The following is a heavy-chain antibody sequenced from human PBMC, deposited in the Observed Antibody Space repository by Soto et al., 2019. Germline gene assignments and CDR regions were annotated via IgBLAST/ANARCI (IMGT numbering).Heavy chain of an antibody. CDR3: AREATSSSGYSSSWHLEGYYYGMDV. CDR1: GYTFTSYY. CDR2: INPSGGST. J-gene: IGHJ6*02. V-gene: IGHV1-46*01. Sequence: ASVKVSCKASGYTFTSYYMHWVRQAPGQGLEWMGIINPSGGSTSYAQKFQGRVTMTRDTSTSTVYMELSSLRSEDTAVYYCAREATSSSGYSSSWHLEGYYYGMDVWGQGTTVTVSS. D-gene: IGHD6-13*01.